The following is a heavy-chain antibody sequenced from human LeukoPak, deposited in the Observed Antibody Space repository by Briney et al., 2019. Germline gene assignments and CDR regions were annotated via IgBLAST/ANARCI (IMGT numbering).Heavy chain of an antibody. V-gene: IGHV4-59*02. CDR3: ARELGQLDDY. CDR1: GFTVSSNY. Sequence: GSLRLSCAASGFTVSSNYMSWIRQPPGKGLEWIGYIYYSGSTNYNPSLKSRVTISVDTSKNQFSLKLSSVTAAVTAVYYCARELGQLDDYWGQGTLVTVSS. D-gene: IGHD6-13*01. J-gene: IGHJ4*02. CDR2: IYYSGST.